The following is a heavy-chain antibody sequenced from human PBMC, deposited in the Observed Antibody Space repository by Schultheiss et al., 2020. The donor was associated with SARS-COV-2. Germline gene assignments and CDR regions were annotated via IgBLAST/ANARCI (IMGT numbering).Heavy chain of an antibody. J-gene: IGHJ4*02. V-gene: IGHV1-2*02. CDR3: ARCPSIRGVGATDY. CDR2: INPNSGGT. CDR1: GYTFTGYY. D-gene: IGHD1-26*01. Sequence: ASVKVSCKASGYTFTGYYMHWVRQAPGQGLEWMGWINPNSGGTNYAQKFQGRVTMTRNTSISTAYMELSSLRSEDTAVYYCARCPSIRGVGATDYWGQGTLVTVSS.